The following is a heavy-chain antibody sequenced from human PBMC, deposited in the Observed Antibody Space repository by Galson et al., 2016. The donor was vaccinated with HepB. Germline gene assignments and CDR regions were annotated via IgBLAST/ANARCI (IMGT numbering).Heavy chain of an antibody. CDR3: ARDRAGYRYLGN. CDR2: ISALNGNT. CDR1: GYTSNIYG. Sequence: SVKVSCKASGYTSNIYGISWVRQAPGQGLEWMGWISALNGNTHYAEKFQGRVTMTTDASMSTAYMELRSLRDDDTAVYYCARDRAGYRYLGNWGRGTLVTVSS. V-gene: IGHV1-18*01. D-gene: IGHD6-13*01. J-gene: IGHJ2*01.